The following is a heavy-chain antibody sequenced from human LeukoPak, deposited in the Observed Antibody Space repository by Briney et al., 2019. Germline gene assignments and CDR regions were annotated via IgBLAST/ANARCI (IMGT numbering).Heavy chain of an antibody. D-gene: IGHD3-22*01. V-gene: IGHV3-30*04. Sequence: GGSLRLSCAGSGFPFRSYAMHWVRQAPGKGLEWVAVISYDGSNKYYADSVKGQFTISRDNSKNTLYLQMNSLRAEDTAVYQCARDLDDRSGYYYDYWGQGTLVSVSS. CDR2: ISYDGSNK. CDR3: ARDLDDRSGYYYDY. J-gene: IGHJ4*02. CDR1: GFPFRSYA.